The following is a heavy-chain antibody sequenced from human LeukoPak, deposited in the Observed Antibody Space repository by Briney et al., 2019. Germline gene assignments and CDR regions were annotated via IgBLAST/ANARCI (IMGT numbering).Heavy chain of an antibody. CDR3: ARDGRIPLTIFGVVTTYDYYYYGMDV. V-gene: IGHV3-48*01. Sequence: GGSLRLSCAASTFTFSSYSMNWVRQAPGKGLEWVSYISGSGDTTYYADSVKGRFTISRDNAKSSLSLQMNSLRAEDTAVYYCARDGRIPLTIFGVVTTYDYYYYGMDVWGQGTTVTVSS. CDR1: TFTFSSYS. J-gene: IGHJ6*02. D-gene: IGHD3-3*01. CDR2: ISGSGDTT.